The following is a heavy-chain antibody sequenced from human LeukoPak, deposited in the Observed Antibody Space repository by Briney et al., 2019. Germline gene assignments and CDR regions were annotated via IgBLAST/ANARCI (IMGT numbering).Heavy chain of an antibody. CDR3: ARGFWSRYFDY. CDR2: IYHSGST. J-gene: IGHJ4*02. V-gene: IGHV4-38-2*02. CDR1: GYSLNSGYY. D-gene: IGHD2-8*02. Sequence: SETLSLTCTVSGYSLNSGYYWGWVRQPPGKGLEWIGYIYHSGSTDYNPSLKSRVTISGDTSKNQFSLKLTSVTAADTAVYYCARGFWSRYFDYWGQGTLVIVSS.